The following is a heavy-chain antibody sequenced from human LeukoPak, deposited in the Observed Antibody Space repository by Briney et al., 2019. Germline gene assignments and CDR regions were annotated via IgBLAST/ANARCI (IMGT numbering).Heavy chain of an antibody. Sequence: GGSLRLSCAASGFTFSSYSMNWVRQAPGKGLDWVSSISSSSSYIYYADSVKGRFTISRDNAKNSLYLQMNSLRAEDTAVYYCARALGGSTGAFDIWGQGTMVTVSS. J-gene: IGHJ3*02. CDR3: ARALGGSTGAFDI. D-gene: IGHD3-16*01. CDR1: GFTFSSYS. V-gene: IGHV3-21*01. CDR2: ISSSSSYI.